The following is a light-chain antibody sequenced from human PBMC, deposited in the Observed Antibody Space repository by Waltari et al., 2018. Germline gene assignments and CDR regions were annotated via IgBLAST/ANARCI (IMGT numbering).Light chain of an antibody. Sequence: QSVLTQPPSASGTPGQRVTISCSGSTSNTGRNYVSWYQQFPGTAPKLLVYRNKERPSGVPDRISGSKSGTSASLAISGLRSEDEADYYCATWDGSLTAWVFGGGTKVTVL. CDR1: TSNTGRNY. CDR2: RNK. V-gene: IGLV1-47*01. CDR3: ATWDGSLTAWV. J-gene: IGLJ3*02.